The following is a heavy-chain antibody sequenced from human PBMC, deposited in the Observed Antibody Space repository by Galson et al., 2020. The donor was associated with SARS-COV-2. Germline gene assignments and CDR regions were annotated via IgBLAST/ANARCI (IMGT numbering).Heavy chain of an antibody. Sequence: ASVKVSCKASGYTFSDYHMHWVRQAPGQGLEWIGRINPKSGGTNVAQNFQGRVTMTTDTSITTAYMELSGLRNDDTAVYYCARPVRPRVATDSPPGFWGQGTLVTVSS. CDR3: ARPVRPRVATDSPPGF. V-gene: IGHV1-2*06. J-gene: IGHJ4*02. D-gene: IGHD5-12*01. CDR2: INPKSGGT. CDR1: GYTFSDYH.